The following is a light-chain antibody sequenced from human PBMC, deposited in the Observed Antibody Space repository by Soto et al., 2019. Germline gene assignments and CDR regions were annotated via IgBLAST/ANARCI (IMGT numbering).Light chain of an antibody. CDR3: CSYAGNSEV. V-gene: IGLV2-23*02. Sequence: QSALTQPASVFGCPGQSITVPCAGTSGDVGSYNLVSWYQQHPGKAPKLLIYEVTERPSGVSNRFSGSKSGSTASLTISGLQPDDEADYYCCSYAGNSEVFGTGTKATVL. J-gene: IGLJ1*01. CDR1: SGDVGSYNL. CDR2: EVT.